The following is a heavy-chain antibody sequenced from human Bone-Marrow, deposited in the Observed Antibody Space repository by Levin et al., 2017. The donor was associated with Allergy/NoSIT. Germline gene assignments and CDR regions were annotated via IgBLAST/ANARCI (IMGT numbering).Heavy chain of an antibody. CDR2: INPSGGST. CDR1: GYTFTSYY. J-gene: IGHJ4*02. CDR3: VRDSQRLHGDFHGTYS. D-gene: IGHD4-17*01. V-gene: IGHV1-46*01. Sequence: GESLKISCKASGYTFTSYYMQWVRQAPGQGLEWMGRINPSGGSTDYAQKFQGRVTMTRDTSTSTVYMDLSSLRSEDTAVYYCVRDSQRLHGDFHGTYSWGQGTLVTVSS.